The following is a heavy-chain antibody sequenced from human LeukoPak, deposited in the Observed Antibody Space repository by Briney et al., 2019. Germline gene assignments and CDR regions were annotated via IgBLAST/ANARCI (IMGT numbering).Heavy chain of an antibody. J-gene: IGHJ4*02. Sequence: SETLSLTCTVSGYSISSGYYWGWIRQPPGKGLEWIGSIYHSGSTYYNPSLKSRVTISVDTSKNQFSLKLSSVTAADTAVYYCASFRYYDYVWGSSYTNWGQGTLVTVSS. CDR1: GYSISSGYY. CDR3: ASFRYYDYVWGSSYTN. CDR2: IYHSGST. V-gene: IGHV4-38-2*02. D-gene: IGHD3-16*01.